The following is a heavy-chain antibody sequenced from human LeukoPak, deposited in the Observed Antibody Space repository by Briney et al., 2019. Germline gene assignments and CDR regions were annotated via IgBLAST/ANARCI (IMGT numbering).Heavy chain of an antibody. CDR2: ICSSSSYI. V-gene: IGHV3-21*01. CDR1: GFSFCRSS. Sequence: GGSLRLSCAASGFSFCRSSMNWVRAAPGEGLERGSSICSSSSYIYYAGSVKGRFTSSRDNAKNSLYLQMNSLRAEDTAVYYCTRDRFLEWLHPGYYGRDVWGQGTTVTVSS. J-gene: IGHJ6*02. D-gene: IGHD3-3*01. CDR3: TRDRFLEWLHPGYYGRDV.